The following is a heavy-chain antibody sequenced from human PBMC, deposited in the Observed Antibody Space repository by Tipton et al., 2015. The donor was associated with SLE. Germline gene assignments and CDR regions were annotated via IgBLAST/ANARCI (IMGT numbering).Heavy chain of an antibody. CDR2: IYYSGST. Sequence: TLSLTCTASGGSISSYYWSWIRQPPGKGLEWIGYIYYSGSTNYNPSLKSRVTISVDTSKNQFSLKLSSVTAADTAVYYCARDSKSWRGWFDPWGQGTLVTVSS. CDR1: GGSISSYY. D-gene: IGHD1-1*01. CDR3: ARDSKSWRGWFDP. V-gene: IGHV4-59*01. J-gene: IGHJ5*02.